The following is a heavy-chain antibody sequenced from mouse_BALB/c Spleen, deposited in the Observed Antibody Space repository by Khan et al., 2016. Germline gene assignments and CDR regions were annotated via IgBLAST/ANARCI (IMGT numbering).Heavy chain of an antibody. CDR3: ARSMITTGFAY. CDR2: ISYSGST. J-gene: IGHJ3*01. D-gene: IGHD2-4*01. CDR1: GYSITSDYA. Sequence: EVQLQESGPGLVKPSQSLSLTCTVTGYSITSDYAWNWIRQFPGNKLEWMGYISYSGSTSYNPSLKSRISITRDTSKNQFFLQLNSVTTEDTGTSYCARSMITTGFAYWGQGTLVTVSA. V-gene: IGHV3-2*02.